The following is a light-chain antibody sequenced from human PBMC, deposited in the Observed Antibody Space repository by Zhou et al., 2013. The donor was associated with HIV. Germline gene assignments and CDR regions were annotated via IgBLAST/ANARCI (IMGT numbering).Light chain of an antibody. CDR1: QSISNW. CDR3: QQCHSYWT. J-gene: IGKJ1*01. CDR2: KAS. Sequence: DIQMTQSPSALSASVGDRVTITCRASQSISNWLAWYQQKPGRAPKLLIYKASYLESGVPSRFTGSVSATEFTLTINSLQPDDFATYYCQQCHSYWTFGQGTKVEI. V-gene: IGKV1-5*03.